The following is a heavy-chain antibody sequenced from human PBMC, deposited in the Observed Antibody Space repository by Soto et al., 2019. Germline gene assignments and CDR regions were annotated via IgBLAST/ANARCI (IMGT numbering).Heavy chain of an antibody. D-gene: IGHD3-22*01. CDR1: GGSTSSGGYY. CDR2: VYNSGTT. CDR3: ARGRELDTHYSYGSGYYTDY. V-gene: IGHV4-31*03. Sequence: PSETLSLTCTVSGGSTSSGGYYWGWIRQYPGKALEWIGYVYNSGTTFYNPSLKSRSAISVDTSGNQFSLKLSSVTAADTAVYFCARGRELDTHYSYGSGYYTDYWGRGTLVTVSS. J-gene: IGHJ4*02.